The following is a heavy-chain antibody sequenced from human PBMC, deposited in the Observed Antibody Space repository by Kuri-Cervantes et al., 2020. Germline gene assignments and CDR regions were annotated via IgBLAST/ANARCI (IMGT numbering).Heavy chain of an antibody. V-gene: IGHV4-30-4*01. CDR3: AREYGLGGSSGWYEVPLPSGAFDI. CDR1: GGSINSGDFY. CDR2: IFYSGTT. Sequence: SETLSLTCTVSGGSINSGDFYWSWIRQPPGKGLEWIEYIFYSGTTFYNPSLKSRIAISIDTSKNQSSLKLNSVTAADTAVYYCAREYGLGGSSGWYEVPLPSGAFDIWGQGTMVTVSS. D-gene: IGHD6-19*01. J-gene: IGHJ3*02.